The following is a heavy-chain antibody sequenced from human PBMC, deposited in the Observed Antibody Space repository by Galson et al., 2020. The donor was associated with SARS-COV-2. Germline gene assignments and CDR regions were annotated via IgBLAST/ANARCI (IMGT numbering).Heavy chain of an antibody. Sequence: SETLSLTCAVSGDSVSSGDYSWSWIRQPPGKGLEWIGYINSGSTTYNPSLKSRLTILIDTSKNQFFSKLSSLTAADTTVYYCARETQGETGGEGYFDYWGQGTLVTVSS. D-gene: IGHD3-16*01. CDR2: INSGST. CDR3: ARETQGETGGEGYFDY. J-gene: IGHJ4*02. V-gene: IGHV4-30-4*07. CDR1: GDSVSSGDYS.